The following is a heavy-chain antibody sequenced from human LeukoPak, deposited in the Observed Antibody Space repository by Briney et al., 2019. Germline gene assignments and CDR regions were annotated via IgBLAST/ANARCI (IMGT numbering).Heavy chain of an antibody. CDR3: ATKTMASNGLNWFDP. V-gene: IGHV1-2*02. Sequence: ASVKVSCKASGYIFTGYYMYWVRQAPGRGLEWMGWINPNTGGTNYAQKFQGRVTMTRDTSISTAYMELSRLRSDDTAVYYCATKTMASNGLNWFDPWGQGTLVTVSS. D-gene: IGHD1-14*01. CDR2: INPNTGGT. CDR1: GYIFTGYY. J-gene: IGHJ5*02.